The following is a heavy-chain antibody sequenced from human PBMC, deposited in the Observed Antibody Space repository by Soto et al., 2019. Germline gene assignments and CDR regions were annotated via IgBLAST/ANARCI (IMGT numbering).Heavy chain of an antibody. CDR1: GGSISSGGYY. V-gene: IGHV4-31*03. CDR3: ARDRGVVGATGRDSRYYYGMDV. J-gene: IGHJ6*02. CDR2: IYYSGST. Sequence: TLALTFTVSGGSISSGGYYWSWIRQHPGKGLEWIGYIYYSGSTYYNPSLKSRVTISVDTSKNQFSLKLSSVTAADTVVYYCARDRGVVGATGRDSRYYYGMDVWGQGFTVTVSS. D-gene: IGHD1-26*01.